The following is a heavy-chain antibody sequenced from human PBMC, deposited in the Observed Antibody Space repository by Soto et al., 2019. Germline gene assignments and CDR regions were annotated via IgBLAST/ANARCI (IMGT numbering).Heavy chain of an antibody. V-gene: IGHV3-72*01. CDR3: TRGLLGGAPSYTFHGMDV. D-gene: IGHD1-26*01. CDR2: SRNRVNSHTT. Sequence: EVQLVESGGGLVQPGGSLRLSCAASGFTFSDHYMDWVRQAPGQGLEWVARSRNRVNSHTTEYAASRKGRFTISRDESKSSLYLQMNSLKIEDTAVYYCTRGLLGGAPSYTFHGMDVWGQGTTVTVSS. J-gene: IGHJ6*01. CDR1: GFTFSDHY.